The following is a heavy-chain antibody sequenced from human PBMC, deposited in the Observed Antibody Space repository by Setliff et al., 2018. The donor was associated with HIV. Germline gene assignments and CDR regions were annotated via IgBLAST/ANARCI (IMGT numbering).Heavy chain of an antibody. CDR1: GVSITSNNW. J-gene: IGHJ4*02. Sequence: SETLSLTCAVSGVSITSNNWWTWVRQTPGKGLEWIGEIFHTGSTHFYPSLQSRVIISLDKSKNQLSLKVTSLTAADTALYYCASGPSGWPQGYSDYWGQGTLVTVSS. V-gene: IGHV4-4*02. D-gene: IGHD6-19*01. CDR3: ASGPSGWPQGYSDY. CDR2: IFHTGST.